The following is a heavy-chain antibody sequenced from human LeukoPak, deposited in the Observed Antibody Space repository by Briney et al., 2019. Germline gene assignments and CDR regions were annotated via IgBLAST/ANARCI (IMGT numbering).Heavy chain of an antibody. J-gene: IGHJ6*02. CDR1: GGSFSGYY. Sequence: PSETLSLTCAVYGGSFSGYYWSWIRQPPGKGLEWIGEINHSGSTNYNPSLKSRVTISVDTSKNQFSLKLSSVTAADTAVYYCARDGQNYDFWSGYNYYYGMDVWGQGTTVTVSS. CDR2: INHSGST. D-gene: IGHD3-3*01. CDR3: ARDGQNYDFWSGYNYYYGMDV. V-gene: IGHV4-34*01.